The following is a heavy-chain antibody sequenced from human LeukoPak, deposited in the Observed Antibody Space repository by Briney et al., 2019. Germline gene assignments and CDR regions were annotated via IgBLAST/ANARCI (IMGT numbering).Heavy chain of an antibody. CDR3: ARQPANYNILTGHYTPPSFDY. CDR1: GGTFSNYA. V-gene: IGHV1-69*05. D-gene: IGHD3-9*01. CDR2: IIPIFGTP. Sequence: SVKVSCTTSGGTFSNYAISWVRQAPGQGLEWMGRIIPIFGTPNYAQKFQDRVTITTDESTSTAYMELSSLRSEDTALYYCARQPANYNILTGHYTPPSFDYWDQGTLVTVSS. J-gene: IGHJ4*02.